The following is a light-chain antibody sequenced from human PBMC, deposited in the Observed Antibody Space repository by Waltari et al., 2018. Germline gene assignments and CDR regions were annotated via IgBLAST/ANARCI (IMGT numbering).Light chain of an antibody. J-gene: IGKJ4*01. CDR1: QSVLFSSDNKNY. Sequence: DIVMTQSPDSLAVSLGERATVHFKSSQSVLFSSDNKNYLAWYQQKPGQPPKVPIYWASTRESGVPDRFSGSGSGTDFTLTISSLQAEDVAVYYCQQYYSNEVTFGGGTKVEIK. CDR2: WAS. CDR3: QQYYSNEVT. V-gene: IGKV4-1*01.